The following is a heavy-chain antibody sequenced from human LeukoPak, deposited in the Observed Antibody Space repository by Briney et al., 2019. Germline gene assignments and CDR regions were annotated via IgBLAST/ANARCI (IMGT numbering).Heavy chain of an antibody. CDR1: GFTFSRYA. Sequence: GGSLRLSCAASGFTFSRYAIIWVRQGPGKGLECVSALSGSSVSTYYADSVKGRFTISRDNSKNTLYLQMNSLRDEDTAVYYCAREPELGYCSSTSCYPMYYFDYWGQGTLVTVSS. CDR2: LSGSSVST. D-gene: IGHD2-2*01. J-gene: IGHJ4*02. CDR3: AREPELGYCSSTSCYPMYYFDY. V-gene: IGHV3-23*01.